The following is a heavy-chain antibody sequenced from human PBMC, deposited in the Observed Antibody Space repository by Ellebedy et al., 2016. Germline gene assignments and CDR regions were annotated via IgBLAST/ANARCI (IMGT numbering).Heavy chain of an antibody. D-gene: IGHD5-24*01. J-gene: IGHJ4*02. CDR2: IWYDGSNK. CDR1: GFTFSSYG. CDR3: ARDGGDGYNFVFGFFDY. V-gene: IGHV3-33*01. Sequence: GESLKISXAASGFTFSSYGMHWVRQAPGKGLEWVAVIWYDGSNKYYADSVKGRFTISRDNSKNTLYLQMNSLRAEDTAVYYCARDGGDGYNFVFGFFDYWGQGTLVTVSS.